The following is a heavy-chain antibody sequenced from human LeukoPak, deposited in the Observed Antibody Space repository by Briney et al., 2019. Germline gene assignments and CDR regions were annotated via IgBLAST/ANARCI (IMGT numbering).Heavy chain of an antibody. CDR1: GYTFTDYY. J-gene: IGHJ4*02. V-gene: IGHV1-2*02. D-gene: IGHD3-22*01. CDR3: ARSNTSGYYPPTLRY. Sequence: ASVKVSCKASGYTFTDYYIHWVRQAPGQGLEWMGWINPNSGDTDSAQELQGRVTMTSDTSITSAYMELTRLTSDDTAVYYCARSNTSGYYPPTLRYWGQGTLVTASS. CDR2: INPNSGDT.